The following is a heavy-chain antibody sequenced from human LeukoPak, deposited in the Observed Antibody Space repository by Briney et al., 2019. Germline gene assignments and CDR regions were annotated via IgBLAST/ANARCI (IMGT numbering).Heavy chain of an antibody. D-gene: IGHD1-14*01. Sequence: PGGSLRLSCVVSGFYFSAYLMSWVRQAPGKGLEWVANIKQDGSQKFYLDSVKGRFTISRDNGNNSLYLHMSRLRVEDTAVYYCARDLKGFNLGGQGALVTVSS. V-gene: IGHV3-7*04. CDR2: IKQDGSQK. CDR3: ARDLKGFNL. J-gene: IGHJ4*02. CDR1: GFYFSAYL.